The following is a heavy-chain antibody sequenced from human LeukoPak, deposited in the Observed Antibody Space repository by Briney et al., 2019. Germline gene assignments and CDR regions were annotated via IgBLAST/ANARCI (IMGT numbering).Heavy chain of an antibody. V-gene: IGHV4-30-2*01. D-gene: IGHD3-22*01. CDR2: IYHSGST. Sequence: KSSETLSLTCTVSGGSISSGGYYWSWIRQPPGKGLEWIGYIYHSGSTYYNPFLKSRVTISVDRSKNQFSLKLSSVTAADTAVYYCASSYYYDSSGQEGPVHYWGQGTLVTVSS. CDR3: ASSYYYDSSGQEGPVHY. J-gene: IGHJ4*02. CDR1: GGSISSGGYY.